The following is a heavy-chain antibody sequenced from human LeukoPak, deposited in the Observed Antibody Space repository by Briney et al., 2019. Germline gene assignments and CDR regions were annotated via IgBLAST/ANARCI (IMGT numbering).Heavy chain of an antibody. J-gene: IGHJ5*02. CDR3: ARGVGDLLDP. D-gene: IGHD5-24*01. V-gene: IGHV4-34*01. CDR1: GGSFSGYY. Sequence: PSETLSLTCAVYGGSFSGYYWSWIRQPPGKGLEWIGEINHSGSTNYNPSLKSRVTISVDTSKNQFSLKLSSVTAADTAVYYCARGVGDLLDPWGQGTLVTVSS. CDR2: INHSGST.